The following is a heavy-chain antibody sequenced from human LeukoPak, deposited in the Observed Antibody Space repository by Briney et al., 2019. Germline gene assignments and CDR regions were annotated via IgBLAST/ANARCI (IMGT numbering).Heavy chain of an antibody. CDR1: GITFSDSY. J-gene: IGHJ5*02. CDR2: FSSTSSHR. CDR3: ARGSARWFDP. V-gene: IGHV3-11*05. Sequence: SLSWASAGITFSDSYMSWLRQAAGKGLEWVSYFSSTSSHRNYADFVKHRSTIARDNAKTSLYLQMNSLRGEDTAVYYCARGSARWFDPWGQGTLVTVSS.